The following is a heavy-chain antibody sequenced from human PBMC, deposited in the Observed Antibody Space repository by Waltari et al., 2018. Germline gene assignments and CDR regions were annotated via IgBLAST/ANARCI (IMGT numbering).Heavy chain of an antibody. J-gene: IGHJ4*02. CDR2: LRYDGSNE. CDR1: GCIVSDCE. Sequence: VQLVESGGGVVQPGGALGLCCVVEGCIVSDCEMTWFRQAQGKGLEWVAFLRYDGSNEYYGDSVKCRFTISSDISKNTLYLQMNSLRAEDTAVYYCARDDCTVTSCFGHWGQGTLVTVSS. CDR3: ARDDCTVTSCFGH. D-gene: IGHD2-8*02. V-gene: IGHV3-33*08.